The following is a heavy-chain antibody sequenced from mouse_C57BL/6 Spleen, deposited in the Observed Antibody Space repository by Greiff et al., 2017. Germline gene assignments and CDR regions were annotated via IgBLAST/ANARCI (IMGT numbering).Heavy chain of an antibody. J-gene: IGHJ4*01. CDR1: GYTFTSYG. CDR3: AIEGDDVYYDAMDY. CDR2: IYPRSGNT. V-gene: IGHV1-81*01. Sequence: QVQLQQSGAELARPGASVKLSCKASGYTFTSYGISWVKQRTGQGLEWIGEIYPRSGNTYYNEKFKVKATLTADKSSSTAYMELCSLTSEDSAVYLCAIEGDDVYYDAMDYWGQGTSVTVSS. D-gene: IGHD2-3*01.